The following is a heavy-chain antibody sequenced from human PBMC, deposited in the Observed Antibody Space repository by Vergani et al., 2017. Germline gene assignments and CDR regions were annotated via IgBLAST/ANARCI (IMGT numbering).Heavy chain of an antibody. CDR1: GASVNSYY. CDR2: IYHSGST. Sequence: QVKLQESGPGLVKPSETLSLTCTVSGASVNSYYWSWIRQPPGKGLEWIGEIYHSGSTNYNPSLKSRVTISVDKSKNQFSLKLSSVTAADTAVYYCAITTMVVGGDDFDIWGQGTMVTVSS. V-gene: IGHV4-59*02. J-gene: IGHJ3*02. D-gene: IGHD3-22*01. CDR3: AITTMVVGGDDFDI.